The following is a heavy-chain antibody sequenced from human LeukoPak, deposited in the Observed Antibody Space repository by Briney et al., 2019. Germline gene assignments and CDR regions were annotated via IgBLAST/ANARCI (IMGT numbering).Heavy chain of an antibody. D-gene: IGHD4-23*01. CDR2: INPSGGST. Sequence: ASVKVSCKASGYTFTSYYMHWVRQAPGQGLEWMGIINPSGGSTSYAQKFQGRVTMTRDMSTNTVYMELSSLRSEDTAVYYCARDSRYGGNLNYYYYYYMDVWGKGTTVTVSS. J-gene: IGHJ6*03. V-gene: IGHV1-46*01. CDR1: GYTFTSYY. CDR3: ARDSRYGGNLNYYYYYYMDV.